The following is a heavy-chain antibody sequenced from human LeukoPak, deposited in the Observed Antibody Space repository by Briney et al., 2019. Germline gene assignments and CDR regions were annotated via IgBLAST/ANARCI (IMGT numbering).Heavy chain of an antibody. CDR2: ISSSGSTI. V-gene: IGHV3-48*03. J-gene: IGHJ4*02. CDR3: ARERYDSSGFDY. CDR1: GFTFSSYE. Sequence: PGGSLRLSRAASGFTFSSYEMNWVRQAPGKGLEWVSYISSSGSTIYYADSVKGRFTISRDNAKNSLYLQMNSLRAEDTAVYYCARERYDSSGFDYWGQGTLVTVSS. D-gene: IGHD3-22*01.